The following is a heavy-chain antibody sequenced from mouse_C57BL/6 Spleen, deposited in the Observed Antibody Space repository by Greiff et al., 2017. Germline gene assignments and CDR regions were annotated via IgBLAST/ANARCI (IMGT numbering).Heavy chain of an antibody. Sequence: VQLQQSGAELVRPGASVKLSCTASGFNIKDDYMHWVKQRPEQGLEWIGWIDPENGDTEYASKFQGKATITADTSTNTAYLQLSSLTSEDTAVYYCTGWLLREDYWGQGTTLTVSS. CDR3: TGWLLREDY. V-gene: IGHV14-4*01. CDR2: IDPENGDT. J-gene: IGHJ2*01. D-gene: IGHD2-3*01. CDR1: GFNIKDDY.